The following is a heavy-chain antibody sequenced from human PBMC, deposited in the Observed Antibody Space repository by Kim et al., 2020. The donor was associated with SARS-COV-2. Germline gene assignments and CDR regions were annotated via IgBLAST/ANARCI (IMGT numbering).Heavy chain of an antibody. V-gene: IGHV3-66*01. Sequence: GGSLRLSCAASGFTVSSNYMSWVRQAPGKGLEWVSVIYSGGSTYYADSVKGRFTISRDNSKNTLYLQMNSLRAEDTAVYYCARALYDSSGYFEHYFDYWGQRTLVTVSS. CDR2: IYSGGST. J-gene: IGHJ4*02. CDR1: GFTVSSNY. CDR3: ARALYDSSGYFEHYFDY. D-gene: IGHD3-22*01.